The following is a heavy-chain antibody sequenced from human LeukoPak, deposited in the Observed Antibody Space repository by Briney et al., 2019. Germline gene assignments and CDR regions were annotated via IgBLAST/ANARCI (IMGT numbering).Heavy chain of an antibody. CDR3: AKDFRDGSSSFDY. CDR1: GFTFSSYA. V-gene: IGHV3-23*01. D-gene: IGHD6-6*01. Sequence: GGSLRLSCAASGFTFSSYAMSWVRQAPGKGLEWVSAISGSGGSTYYADSVKGRLTISRDNSKNTLYLQMNSLRAEDTAVYYCAKDFRDGSSSFDYWGQGTLVTVSS. J-gene: IGHJ4*02. CDR2: ISGSGGST.